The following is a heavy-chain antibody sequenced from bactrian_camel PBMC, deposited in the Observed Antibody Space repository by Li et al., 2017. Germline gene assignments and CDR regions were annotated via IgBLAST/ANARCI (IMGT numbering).Heavy chain of an antibody. J-gene: IGHJ4*01. CDR1: GYTFSSGY. D-gene: IGHD4*01. Sequence: DVQLVESGGGSVQAGGSLNLSCAVSGYTFSSGYMAWFRQAPGKEREGIAAIFSGGHNTFYADSVKGRFTISQENAKNTVYLQMNSLKPEDSAMYYCAATPDKCDTPGTVTVYGRGTQVTVS. V-gene: IGHV3S40*01. CDR2: IFSGGHNT.